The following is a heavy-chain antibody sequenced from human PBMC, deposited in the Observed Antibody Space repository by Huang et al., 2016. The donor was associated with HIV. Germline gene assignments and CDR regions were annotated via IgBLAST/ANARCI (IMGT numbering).Heavy chain of an antibody. CDR1: GLTCSNSG. CDR2: IAYDGGNK. V-gene: IGHV3-30*03. D-gene: IGHD3-22*01. CDR3: ATSRHDSSGNFHNENFQH. Sequence: QVQLVESGGGVVQPERSLRLSCAASGLTCSNSGMHWVRQAPGKGLEWVVIIAYDGGNKHDAHSVKGRFTISRDNSKNTVYLQLNSLRPEDTAVYYCATSRHDSSGNFHNENFQHWGHGTLVTVSS. J-gene: IGHJ1*01.